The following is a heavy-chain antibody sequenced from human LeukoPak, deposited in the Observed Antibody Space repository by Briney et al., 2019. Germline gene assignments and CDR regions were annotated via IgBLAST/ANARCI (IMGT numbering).Heavy chain of an antibody. CDR2: IYYSGST. J-gene: IGHJ5*02. V-gene: IGHV4-59*01. Sequence: PSETLSLTCTVSGGSISSYYWSWIRQPPGKGLEWIGYIYYSGSTNYNPSLKSRVTISVDTSKNQFSLKLSSVTAADTAVYYCARRDYDILTGPPFSWFDPWGQGTLVTVSP. CDR1: GGSISSYY. D-gene: IGHD3-9*01. CDR3: ARRDYDILTGPPFSWFDP.